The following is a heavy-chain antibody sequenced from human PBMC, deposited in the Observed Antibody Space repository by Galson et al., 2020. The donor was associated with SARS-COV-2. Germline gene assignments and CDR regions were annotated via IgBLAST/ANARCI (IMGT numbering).Heavy chain of an antibody. CDR2: IGTAGDT. V-gene: IGHV3-13*01. J-gene: IGHJ4*02. CDR3: ARGAPDVSILCDY. Sequence: GESLKISCASSGFPFSSYDMHWVPQATGKGLEWVSAIGTAGDTYYPGSAKRRFTISRENAKNSLYLQMNSLRAGDTAVYYCARGAPDVSILCDYWGQGTLVTVSS. CDR1: GFPFSSYD. D-gene: IGHD2-8*01.